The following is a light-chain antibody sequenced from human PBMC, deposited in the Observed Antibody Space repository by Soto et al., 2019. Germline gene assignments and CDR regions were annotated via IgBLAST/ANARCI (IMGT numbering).Light chain of an antibody. J-gene: IGLJ1*01. CDR1: SSDVGGYDY. Sequence: QSALTQPLSASGSPGQSVTISCTGTSSDVGGYDYVSWYQQHPGKAPKLMISEVSKRPSGVPDRFSGSKSGNTASLTVSGLQAEDEADYYCCSYAGSNNYVFGTRTKVTVL. V-gene: IGLV2-8*01. CDR2: EVS. CDR3: CSYAGSNNYV.